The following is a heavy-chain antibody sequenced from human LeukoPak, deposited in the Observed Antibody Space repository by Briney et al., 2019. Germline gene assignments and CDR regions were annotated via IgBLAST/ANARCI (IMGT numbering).Heavy chain of an antibody. CDR3: ARAPDYSTDAFDI. CDR2: IYTSGST. J-gene: IGHJ3*02. Sequence: SETLSLTCAVSGGSISSYYWSWIRQPAEKGLEWIGRIYTSGSTNYNPSLKSRVTMSVDTSKNQFSLKLSSVTAADTAVYYCARAPDYSTDAFDIWGQGTMVTVSS. CDR1: GGSISSYY. D-gene: IGHD3-16*01. V-gene: IGHV4-4*07.